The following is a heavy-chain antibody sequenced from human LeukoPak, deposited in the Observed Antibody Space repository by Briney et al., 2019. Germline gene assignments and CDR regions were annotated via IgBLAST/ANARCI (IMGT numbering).Heavy chain of an antibody. Sequence: ASVKVSCKASGYTFTGYYMHWVRQASGQGLEWMGWINPNSGGTNYAQKFQGRVTMTRDTSISTAYMELSRLRSDDTAVYYCAGVYSSGWYFDYRGQGTLVTVSS. D-gene: IGHD6-19*01. CDR3: AGVYSSGWYFDY. CDR1: GYTFTGYY. CDR2: INPNSGGT. J-gene: IGHJ4*02. V-gene: IGHV1-2*02.